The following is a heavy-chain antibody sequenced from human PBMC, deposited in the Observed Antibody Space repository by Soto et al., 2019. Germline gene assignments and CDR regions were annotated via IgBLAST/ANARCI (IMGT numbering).Heavy chain of an antibody. J-gene: IGHJ4*02. V-gene: IGHV4-30-4*01. CDR2: IYDSGST. D-gene: IGHD3-22*01. CDR3: ARDISDYYDSSGGLVFDY. CDR1: GASISSGDYF. Sequence: SETLSLTCTVSGASISSGDYFWSWIRQSPGKGLQWIGYIYDSGSTYYNPSLKSRVTISVDTSKNQFSLKLSSVTAADTAVYYCARDISDYYDSSGGLVFDYWGQGTLVTVSS.